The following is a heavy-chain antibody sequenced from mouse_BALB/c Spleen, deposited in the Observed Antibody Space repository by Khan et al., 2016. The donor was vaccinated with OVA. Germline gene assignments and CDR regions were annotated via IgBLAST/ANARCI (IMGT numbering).Heavy chain of an antibody. Sequence: VQLQQSGAELAKPGASVKMSCKASGYTFTSYWMHWVKQRPGQGLEWIGYINPSTGYTEYNQTFKDKATLTADKSSSTAYMQLSSLTSEDSAVYYCANHVSSSAWLTYWGQGTLVTVSA. J-gene: IGHJ3*01. CDR1: GYTFTSYW. V-gene: IGHV1-7*01. CDR2: INPSTGYT. CDR3: ANHVSSSAWLTY. D-gene: IGHD1-1*01.